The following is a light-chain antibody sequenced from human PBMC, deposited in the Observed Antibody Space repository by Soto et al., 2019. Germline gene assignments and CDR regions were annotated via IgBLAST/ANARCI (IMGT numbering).Light chain of an antibody. V-gene: IGKV1-12*01. CDR3: QQAASFPIT. CDR2: TGS. Sequence: DIQMTQSPSYVSTSVGDRVTITCRASQGIKNWLAWYQQKPGKAPNLLIYTGSSLQSGVPSRFSGSGSGTDFTLTINSLQPEDFATYYCQQAASFPITCGQATRRRL. J-gene: IGKJ5*01. CDR1: QGIKNW.